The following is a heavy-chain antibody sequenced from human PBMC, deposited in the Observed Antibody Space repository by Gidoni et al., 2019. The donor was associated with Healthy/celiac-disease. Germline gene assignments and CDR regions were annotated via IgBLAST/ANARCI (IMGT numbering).Heavy chain of an antibody. CDR3: ARDPSPRNCSSTSCYGY. J-gene: IGHJ4*02. CDR2: ISRSSSYI. V-gene: IGHV3-21*01. Sequence: EVQLVESGGGLVKPGGSLRLSCAASGFTFRSYSMNWVRQAPGKGLEWVSSISRSSSYIYYADSVKGRFTISRDNAKNSLYLQMNSLGAEDTAVYYCARDPSPRNCSSTSCYGYWGQGTLVTVSS. D-gene: IGHD2-2*01. CDR1: GFTFRSYS.